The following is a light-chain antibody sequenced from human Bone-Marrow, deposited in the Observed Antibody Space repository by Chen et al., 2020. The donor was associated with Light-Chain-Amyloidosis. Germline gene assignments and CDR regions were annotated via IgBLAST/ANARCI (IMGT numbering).Light chain of an antibody. Sequence: SYELTQPPSVSVSPGQTPRITCSGDDLPTKYAYWYQQKPGQAPVLVIHRDTERPSGISERFSGSSSETTATLTISGVQAEDEADYHCQSADSSGTYEVVFGGGTKLTVL. J-gene: IGLJ2*01. CDR2: RDT. V-gene: IGLV3-25*03. CDR1: DLPTKY. CDR3: QSADSSGTYEVV.